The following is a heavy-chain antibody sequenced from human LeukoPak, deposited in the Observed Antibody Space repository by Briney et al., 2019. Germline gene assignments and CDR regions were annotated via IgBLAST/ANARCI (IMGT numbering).Heavy chain of an antibody. CDR3: ARDLLRRDYYDSSADRGGFDY. Sequence: GASVKVSCKASGYTFTSYDINWVRQATGQGLEWMGWMNPNSGNTGYAQKFQGRVTMTRNTSISTAYMELSSLRSEDTAVYYCARDLLRRDYYDSSADRGGFDYWGQGTLVTVSS. CDR1: GYTFTSYD. J-gene: IGHJ4*02. D-gene: IGHD3-22*01. V-gene: IGHV1-8*01. CDR2: MNPNSGNT.